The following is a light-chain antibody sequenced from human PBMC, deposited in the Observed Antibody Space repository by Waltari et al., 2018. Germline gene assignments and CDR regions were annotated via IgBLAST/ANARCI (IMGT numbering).Light chain of an antibody. CDR1: QSLSTW. V-gene: IGKV1-5*03. CDR3: QQYNTYSYT. CDR2: KAS. J-gene: IGKJ2*01. Sequence: DIQMTQSPSTLSASVGDRVTITCRASQSLSTWLAWYQQKPGEAPKLLIYKASILESGVASRFSGSGSGTEFTLTISSLQPDDFATYYCQQYNTYSYTFGQGTKVEI.